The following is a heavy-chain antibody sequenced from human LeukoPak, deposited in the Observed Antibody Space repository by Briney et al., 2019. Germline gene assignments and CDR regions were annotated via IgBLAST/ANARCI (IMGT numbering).Heavy chain of an antibody. J-gene: IGHJ4*02. Sequence: GGSLRLSCAAWGFTFSSYGMQWVRQAPGKGVEGVAFIRYDGSNKYYADSVKGRFTISRDNSENTLYLQMNSLRAEDTAVYYCAKDLERFGELLQFDYWGQGTLVTVSS. CDR1: GFTFSSYG. CDR2: IRYDGSNK. D-gene: IGHD3-10*01. V-gene: IGHV3-30*02. CDR3: AKDLERFGELLQFDY.